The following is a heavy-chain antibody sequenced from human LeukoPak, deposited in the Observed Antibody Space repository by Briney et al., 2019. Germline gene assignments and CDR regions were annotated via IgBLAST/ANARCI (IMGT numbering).Heavy chain of an antibody. V-gene: IGHV3-48*03. CDR3: VREMGARLFQY. D-gene: IGHD1-26*01. CDR2: VSTSGSTT. CDR1: GFTFSTYE. Sequence: GGSLRLSCAASGFTFSTYEMNWVRQAPGKGLEWVSYVSTSGSTTFYADSVKGRFTISRDNAKNSVYLQMNSLRAEDTAVYYCVREMGARLFQYWGQGTLVIVSS. J-gene: IGHJ1*01.